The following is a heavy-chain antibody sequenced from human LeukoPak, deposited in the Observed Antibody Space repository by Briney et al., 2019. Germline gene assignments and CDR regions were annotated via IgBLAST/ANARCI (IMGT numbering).Heavy chain of an antibody. CDR1: GGSISSYY. J-gene: IGHJ3*02. D-gene: IGHD3-9*01. Sequence: SETLSLTCTVSGGSISSYYWSWIRQPPGKGLERIGYIFYSGSTNYSPSLTSRVTISVDTSKNQFSLKLISVTAADTAVYYCARDGAVDILTGYGAFDIWGQGTMVTVSS. V-gene: IGHV4-59*01. CDR3: ARDGAVDILTGYGAFDI. CDR2: IFYSGST.